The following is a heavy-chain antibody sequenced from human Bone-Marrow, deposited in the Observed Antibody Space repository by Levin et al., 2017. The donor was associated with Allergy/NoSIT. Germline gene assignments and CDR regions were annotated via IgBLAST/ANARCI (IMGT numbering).Heavy chain of an antibody. CDR3: VKGEGDYVGDTFSL. J-gene: IGHJ3*01. CDR2: IWFDGSEK. V-gene: IGHV3-33*06. CDR1: GFSFSIFA. D-gene: IGHD4-17*01. Sequence: GGSLRLSCAASGFSFSIFAMHWVRQAPGKGLEWVAVIWFDGSEKYYADSMKGRITISRDNSKNTLYLQMKSLRVEDTAVYYCVKGEGDYVGDTFSLWGQGTMVTVSS.